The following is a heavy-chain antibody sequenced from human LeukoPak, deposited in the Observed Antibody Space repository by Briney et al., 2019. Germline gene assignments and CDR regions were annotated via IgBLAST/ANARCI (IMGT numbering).Heavy chain of an antibody. CDR3: ARLRLVTSYGMDV. V-gene: IGHV4-34*01. CDR2: INHSGST. D-gene: IGHD3-9*01. CDR1: GGSFSGYY. J-gene: IGHJ6*02. Sequence: SETLSLTCAVYGGSFSGYYWSWIRQPPGKGLEWIGEINHSGSTNYNPSLKSRVTISVDTSKNQFSLKLSSVTAADTAVYYCARLRLVTSYGMDVWGQGTTVTVSS.